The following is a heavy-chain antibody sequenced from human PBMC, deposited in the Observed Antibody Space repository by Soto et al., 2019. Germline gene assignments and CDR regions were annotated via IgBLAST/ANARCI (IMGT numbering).Heavy chain of an antibody. CDR3: TSPRIAVAGVFWYFDL. J-gene: IGHJ2*01. CDR1: GFSISGSA. Sequence: DVQLVESAGGLVQPGGSLKLSCAASGFSISGSAMHWVRQASGKGLEWIGRIRSKANKYATSYAASVEGRFTISRDDSKNTAFLEMNDLKTEDSAVYFCTSPRIAVAGVFWYFDLWGRGTLVTVSS. V-gene: IGHV3-73*01. D-gene: IGHD6-19*01. CDR2: IRSKANKYAT.